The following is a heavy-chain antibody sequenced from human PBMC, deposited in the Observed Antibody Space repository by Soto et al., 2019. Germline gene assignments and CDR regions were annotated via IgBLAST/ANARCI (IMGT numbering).Heavy chain of an antibody. CDR2: ISGSGGST. CDR3: AKDAIEGSGWYEGGYYYGMDV. J-gene: IGHJ6*02. D-gene: IGHD6-19*01. CDR1: GFTFSSYA. V-gene: IGHV3-23*01. Sequence: EVQLLESGGGLVQPGGSLRLSCAASGFTFSSYAMSWVRQAPGKGLEWVSAISGSGGSTYYADSVKGRFTISRDNSKNTLYLQMNSLRAEDTAVYYSAKDAIEGSGWYEGGYYYGMDVWGQVTTVTVSS.